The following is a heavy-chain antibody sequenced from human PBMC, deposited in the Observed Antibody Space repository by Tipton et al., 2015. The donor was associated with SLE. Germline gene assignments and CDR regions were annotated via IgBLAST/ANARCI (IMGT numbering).Heavy chain of an antibody. J-gene: IGHJ4*02. Sequence: TLSLTCAVYGGSFSGYYWSWIRQPPGKGLEWVGEINHSGSTNYNPSLKSRVTISVDTSKNQFSLRLSSVTAADTAVYYCQQLVQGGDYWGQGTLVTVSS. CDR3: QQLVQGGDY. CDR2: INHSGST. D-gene: IGHD6-13*01. CDR1: GGSFSGYY. V-gene: IGHV4-34*01.